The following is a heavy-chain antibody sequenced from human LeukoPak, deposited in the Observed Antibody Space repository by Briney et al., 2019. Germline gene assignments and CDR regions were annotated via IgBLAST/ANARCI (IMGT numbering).Heavy chain of an antibody. D-gene: IGHD3-3*01. Sequence: GGSLRLSCTASGFTFSNYWMHWVRQAPGKGLVWVSRINTDGSSTSYADSVKGRLTISRDNAKDTLFLQMNSLRAEDTAVYYCARALYDFWSGYYIANYMDVWGKGTPVTVSS. CDR2: INTDGSST. J-gene: IGHJ6*03. V-gene: IGHV3-74*01. CDR1: GFTFSNYW. CDR3: ARALYDFWSGYYIANYMDV.